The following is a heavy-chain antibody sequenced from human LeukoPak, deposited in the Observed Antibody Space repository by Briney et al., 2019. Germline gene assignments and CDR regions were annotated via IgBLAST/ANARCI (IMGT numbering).Heavy chain of an antibody. CDR3: ARHPPRVAPTGTLTPAIGAFDI. V-gene: IGHV4-59*08. CDR1: GGSISGYY. CDR2: IYYTGST. J-gene: IGHJ3*02. D-gene: IGHD6-13*01. Sequence: SETLSLTCTVSGGSISGYYWSWIRQPPGKGLEWIGYIYYTGSTVYNPSLKSRATLSVETSKNHFSLKVTSVTAADTAVYYCARHPPRVAPTGTLTPAIGAFDIWGQGAMVTVSS.